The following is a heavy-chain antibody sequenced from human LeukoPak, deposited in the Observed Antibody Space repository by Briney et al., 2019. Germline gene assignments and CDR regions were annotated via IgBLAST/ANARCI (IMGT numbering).Heavy chain of an antibody. V-gene: IGHV4-31*03. CDR2: IYYSGST. CDR3: AKGDINPNFDY. Sequence: SQTLFLTCTVSGGSMNSGGYYWSWIRQHPGKGLEWIGYIYYSGSTYYNPSLKSRVTISVDTSKNQFSLKLSSVTAADTAVYYCAKGDINPNFDYWGQGTLVTVSS. CDR1: GGSMNSGGYY. J-gene: IGHJ4*02.